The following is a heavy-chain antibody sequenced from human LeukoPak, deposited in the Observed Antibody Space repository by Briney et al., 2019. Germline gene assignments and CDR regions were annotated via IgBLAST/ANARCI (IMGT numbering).Heavy chain of an antibody. D-gene: IGHD6-13*01. CDR3: ARQQLVRGRPFDY. J-gene: IGHJ4*02. V-gene: IGHV3-53*01. CDR2: IYSGGST. CDR1: GFTVSSNY. Sequence: GGSLRLSCAPSGFTVSSNYMSWVRKAPGKGLDWVSVIYSGGSTYYADSVKGRFTISRDNSKNTLYLQMNSLRAEDTAVYYCARQQLVRGRPFDYWGQGTLVTVSS.